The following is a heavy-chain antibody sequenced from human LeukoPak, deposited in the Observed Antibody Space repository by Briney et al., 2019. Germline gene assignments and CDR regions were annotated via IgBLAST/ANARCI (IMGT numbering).Heavy chain of an antibody. V-gene: IGHV3-30*02. J-gene: IGHJ4*02. CDR1: GFTFSGYG. D-gene: IGHD3-22*01. CDR2: IRYDGSNK. CDR3: AKRLTYYYDSSAEGGYFDY. Sequence: GGSLRLSCAASGFTFSGYGMHWVRQAPGKGLEWVAFIRYDGSNKYYADSVKGRFTISRDNSKNTLSLQMNSLRAEDTAVYYCAKRLTYYYDSSAEGGYFDYWGQGTLVTVSS.